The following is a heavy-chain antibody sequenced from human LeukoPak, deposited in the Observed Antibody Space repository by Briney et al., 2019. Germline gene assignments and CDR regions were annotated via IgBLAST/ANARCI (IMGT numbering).Heavy chain of an antibody. CDR2: ISAYNGNT. V-gene: IGHV1-18*01. CDR1: GGTFTSYG. Sequence: VASVKVSCKASGGTFTSYGISWVRQAPGQGLEWMGWISAYNGNTNYAQKLQGRVTMTTDTSTSTAYMELRSLRSDDTAVYYCARRSSSGWNYDAFDIWGQGTMVTVSS. CDR3: ARRSSSGWNYDAFDI. J-gene: IGHJ3*02. D-gene: IGHD6-19*01.